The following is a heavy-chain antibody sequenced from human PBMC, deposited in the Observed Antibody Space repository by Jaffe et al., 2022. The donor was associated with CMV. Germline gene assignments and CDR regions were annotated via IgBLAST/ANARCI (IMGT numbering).Heavy chain of an antibody. J-gene: IGHJ6*03. Sequence: QVQLVESGGGVVQPGRSLRLSCAASGFTFSSYGMHWVRQAPGKGLEWVAVIWYDGSNKYYADSVKGRFTISRDNSKNTLYLQMNSLRAEDTAVYYCARDPYYYDSSGYRGYYMDVWGKGTTVTVSS. CDR1: GFTFSSYG. CDR2: IWYDGSNK. CDR3: ARDPYYYDSSGYRGYYMDV. V-gene: IGHV3-33*08. D-gene: IGHD3-22*01.